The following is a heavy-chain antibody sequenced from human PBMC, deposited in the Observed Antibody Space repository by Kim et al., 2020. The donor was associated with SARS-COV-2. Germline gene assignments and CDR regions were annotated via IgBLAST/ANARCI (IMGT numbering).Heavy chain of an antibody. CDR1: GFTFDDYA. J-gene: IGHJ4*02. CDR3: AKDVGTDFWSGYLSDY. V-gene: IGHV3-9*01. D-gene: IGHD3-3*01. CDR2: ISWNSGSI. Sequence: GGSLRLSCAASGFTFDDYAMHWVRQAPGKGLEWVSGISWNSGSIGYADSVKGRFTISRDNAKNSLYLQMNSLRAEDTALYYCAKDVGTDFWSGYLSDYWGQGTLVTVSS.